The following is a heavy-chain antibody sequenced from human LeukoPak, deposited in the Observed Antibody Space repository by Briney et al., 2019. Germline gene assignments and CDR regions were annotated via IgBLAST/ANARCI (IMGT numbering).Heavy chain of an antibody. CDR2: IGGGSDNT. J-gene: IGHJ4*02. CDR1: GFTFSSYA. CDR3: AKEQQWSNFDY. Sequence: GGSLRLSCAASGFTFSSYAMSWVRQAPGKVLEWVSLIGGGSDNTYYADSVKGRFTISRDNSKNTLYLQMNSLRAGDTAVYYCAKEQQWSNFDYWGQGTLVTVSS. D-gene: IGHD6-19*01. V-gene: IGHV3-23*01.